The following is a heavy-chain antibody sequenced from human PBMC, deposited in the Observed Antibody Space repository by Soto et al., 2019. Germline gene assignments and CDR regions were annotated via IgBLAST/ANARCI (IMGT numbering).Heavy chain of an antibody. D-gene: IGHD3-22*01. CDR2: ISGSGGST. Sequence: GSLRLSCAASGFTFSSYAMSWVRQAPGKGLEWVSAISGSGGSTYYADSVKGRFTISRDNSKNTLYLQMNSLRAEDTAVYYCAKAGWLLYYFDYWGQGTLVTVSS. V-gene: IGHV3-23*01. CDR1: GFTFSSYA. J-gene: IGHJ4*02. CDR3: AKAGWLLYYFDY.